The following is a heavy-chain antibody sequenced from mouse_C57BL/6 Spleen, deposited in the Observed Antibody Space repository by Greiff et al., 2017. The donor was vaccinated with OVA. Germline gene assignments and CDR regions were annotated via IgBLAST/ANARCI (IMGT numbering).Heavy chain of an antibody. D-gene: IGHD6-5*01. CDR1: GFTFTAYY. CDR3: ARAYGGLWYFDV. V-gene: IGHV7-3*01. J-gene: IGHJ1*03. Sequence: EVKLMVSGGGLVQPGGSLSLSCAASGFTFTAYYISWVRQPPGKALGWLGFIRNKANGYTTDYSASVKGRFTISRDNFQSILYLQMNALRAEDSATYYCARAYGGLWYFDVWGTGTTDTVST. CDR2: IRNKANGYTT.